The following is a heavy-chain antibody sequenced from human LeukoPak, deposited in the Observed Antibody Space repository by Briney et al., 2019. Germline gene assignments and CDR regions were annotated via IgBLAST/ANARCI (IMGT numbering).Heavy chain of an antibody. CDR1: GGSITNNN. CDR2: IYTGGNT. V-gene: IGHV3-53*01. J-gene: IGHJ4*02. Sequence: PSETLSLTCVVSGGSITNNNWWSWVRQAPGKGLEWVSTIYTGGNTYYAASVKGRFTISRDFSKNTVFLHMNSLRAEDTAMYYCARGDDSSYYDYFDYWGQGALVTVSS. CDR3: ARGDDSSYYDYFDY. D-gene: IGHD3-22*01.